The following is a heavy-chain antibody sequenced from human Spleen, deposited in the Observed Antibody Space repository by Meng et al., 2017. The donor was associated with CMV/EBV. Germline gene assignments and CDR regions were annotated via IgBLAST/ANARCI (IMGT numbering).Heavy chain of an antibody. CDR1: GFSFSSYW. CDR2: IYPHDSET. D-gene: IGHD6-13*01. CDR3: ARHRQELGYSSSYYYYGMDV. V-gene: IGHV5-51*01. Sequence: GESLKISCKGSGFSFSSYWIGWVRQMPGKGLEWMGIIYPHDSETRYSPSFQGQVTISADKSISTAYLQWSSLKASDTAMYYCARHRQELGYSSSYYYYGMDVWGQGTTVTVSS. J-gene: IGHJ6*02.